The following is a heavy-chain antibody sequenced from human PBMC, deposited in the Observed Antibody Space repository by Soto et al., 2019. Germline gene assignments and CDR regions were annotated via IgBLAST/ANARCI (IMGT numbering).Heavy chain of an antibody. CDR2: ISTYNGDT. D-gene: IGHD3-16*01. CDR3: ARDVARGGNFDY. CDR1: DYTFTISG. J-gene: IGHJ4*02. V-gene: IGHV1-18*01. Sequence: ASVKVSCTASDYTFTISGISWVRQAPVQGREWMGWISTYNGDTNYAQTFQGRVTMTTDTSTSTVYMELRSLRSDDTAVYYCARDVARGGNFDYWGQGTLVTVSS.